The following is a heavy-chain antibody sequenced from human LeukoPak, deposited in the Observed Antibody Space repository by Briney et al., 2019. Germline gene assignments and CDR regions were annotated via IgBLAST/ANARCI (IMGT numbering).Heavy chain of an antibody. CDR1: GFTFSNYG. V-gene: IGHV3-30*02. D-gene: IGHD3-9*01. CDR3: AKGGYYDILPGLVGF. CDR2: IRYDGSNR. J-gene: IGHJ4*02. Sequence: GGSLRLSCAASGFTFSNYGMHWVRQAPGKGLERVAFIRYDGSNRYYADSVKGRFTISRDNSKNTLYLQMNSLRAEDTAVYYCAKGGYYDILPGLVGFWGQGTLVTVSS.